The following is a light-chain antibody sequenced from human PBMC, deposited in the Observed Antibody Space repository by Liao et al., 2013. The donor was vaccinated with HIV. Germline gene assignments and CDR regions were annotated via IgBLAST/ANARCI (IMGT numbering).Light chain of an antibody. CDR2: KDT. CDR3: QVWDSESDPP. CDR1: KLGNKY. J-gene: IGLJ2*01. V-gene: IGLV3-1*01. Sequence: SYVVTQPPSVSVSPGQTATITCSGDKLGNKYASWYQQKPGQSPVLVIYKDTKRPSGIPERFSGSNSGNTATLTISRVEAGDEADYYCQVWDSESDPPFGGGTKLTVL.